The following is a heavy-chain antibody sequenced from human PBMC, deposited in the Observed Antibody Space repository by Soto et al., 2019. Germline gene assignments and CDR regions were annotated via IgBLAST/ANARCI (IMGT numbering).Heavy chain of an antibody. V-gene: IGHV4-39*01. D-gene: IGHD6-13*01. J-gene: IGHJ6*02. CDR1: GGSISSSSYY. CDR2: IYYSGGT. CDR3: ARTKIIAAAGTAGGMDV. Sequence: SETLSLTCTVSGGSISSSSYYWGWIRQPPGKGLEWIGNIYYSGGTYYNPSLKSRVTISVDTSKNQFSLKLSSVTAADTAVYYCARTKIIAAAGTAGGMDVWGQGTTVTVSS.